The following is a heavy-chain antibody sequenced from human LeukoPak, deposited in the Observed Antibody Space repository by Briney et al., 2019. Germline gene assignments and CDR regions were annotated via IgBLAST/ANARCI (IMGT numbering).Heavy chain of an antibody. Sequence: PSETLSLTYAVSGYSISSGYYWGWIRQPPAKGLEWIGSIYHSGSTYYNPSLKSRVTISVDTSKNQFSLELSSVTAADTAVYYYATLSDQLLFTHYWGQGTLVTVSS. CDR1: GYSISSGYY. CDR2: IYHSGST. J-gene: IGHJ4*02. V-gene: IGHV4-38-2*01. D-gene: IGHD2-2*01. CDR3: ATLSDQLLFTHY.